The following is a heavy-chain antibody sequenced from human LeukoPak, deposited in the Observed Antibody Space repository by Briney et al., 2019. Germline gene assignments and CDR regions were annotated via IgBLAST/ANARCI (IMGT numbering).Heavy chain of an antibody. D-gene: IGHD3-3*01. Sequence: ASVKVSCKASGYTFTDYDINWVRQAPGQGLEWMGRMSPNTYKTDYAQKFQGRVTISSLKSDDMAVYYCARSSVDYWVGYFRRDWFDPWGQGTLVTVSS. CDR3: RDWFDP. V-gene: IGHV1-8*03. CDR2: MSPNTYKT. J-gene: IGHJ5*02. CDR1: GYTFTDYD.